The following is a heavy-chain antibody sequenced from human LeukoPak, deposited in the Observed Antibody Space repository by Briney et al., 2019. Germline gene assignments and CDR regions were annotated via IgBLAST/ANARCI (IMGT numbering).Heavy chain of an antibody. Sequence: SQTLSLLYAISGDSVCSISAAWNWVRQSPSRGLEWLGRTYYRSRWYNDYVVSVKSRITINPDTSKNPFSLQLNSVTPEDTAVYYCARDNDYGDYGTCEYYWGQGTLVTVSS. J-gene: IGHJ4*02. D-gene: IGHD4-17*01. V-gene: IGHV6-1*01. CDR2: TYYRSRWYN. CDR3: ARDNDYGDYGTCEYY. CDR1: GDSVCSISAA.